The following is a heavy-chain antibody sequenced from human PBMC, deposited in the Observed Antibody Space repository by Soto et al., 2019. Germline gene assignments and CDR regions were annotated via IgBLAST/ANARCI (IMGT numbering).Heavy chain of an antibody. CDR1: GFTFSSYA. V-gene: IGHV3-30-3*01. Sequence: QVQLVESGGGVVQPGRSLRLSCAASGFTFSSYAMHWVRQAPGKGLEWVAVISYDGSNKYYADSVKGRFTISRDNSKNTLYLQMNSLRAEDTDVYYCARDKPSGWYYYYGMDVWGQGTTVTVSS. CDR3: ARDKPSGWYYYYGMDV. CDR2: ISYDGSNK. J-gene: IGHJ6*02. D-gene: IGHD6-19*01.